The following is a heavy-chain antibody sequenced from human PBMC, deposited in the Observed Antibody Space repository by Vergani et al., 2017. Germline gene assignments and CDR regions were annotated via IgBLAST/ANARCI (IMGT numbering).Heavy chain of an antibody. CDR3: AREDIVVVPAAMRKYYYYYMDV. CDR2: IIPILGIA. J-gene: IGHJ6*03. CDR1: GGTFSSYT. Sequence: QVQLVQSGAEVKKPGSSVKVSCKASGGTFSSYTISWVRQAPGQGLEWMGRIIPILGIANYAQKFQGRVTITADKSTSTAYMELSSLRSEDTAVYYCAREDIVVVPAAMRKYYYYYMDVWGKGTTVTVSS. D-gene: IGHD2-2*01. V-gene: IGHV1-69*08.